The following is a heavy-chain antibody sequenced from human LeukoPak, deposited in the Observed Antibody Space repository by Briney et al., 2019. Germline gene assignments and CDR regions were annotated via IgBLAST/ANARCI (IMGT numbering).Heavy chain of an antibody. J-gene: IGHJ5*02. CDR1: GGSFSGYY. D-gene: IGHD2-2*02. Sequence: SETLSLTCAVYGGSFSGYYWSWIRQPPGKGLEWIGEINHSGSTNYNPSPKSRVTISVDTSKNQFSLKLSSVTAADTAVYYCARRSPSSDIVVVPAAIRSTNWFDPWGQGTLVTVSS. CDR3: ARRSPSSDIVVVPAAIRSTNWFDP. CDR2: INHSGST. V-gene: IGHV4-34*01.